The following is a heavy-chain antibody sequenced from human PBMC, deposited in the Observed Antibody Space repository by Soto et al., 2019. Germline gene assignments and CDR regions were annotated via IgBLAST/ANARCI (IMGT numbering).Heavy chain of an antibody. Sequence: GGSLRLSCAASGFTFSSYAMSWVRQAPGKGLEWVSAISGSGGSTYYADSVKGRFTISRDNSKNTLYLQMNSLRAEDTAVYYCAKSRGIAADSYPYYFDYWGQGTLVTVSS. V-gene: IGHV3-23*01. CDR1: GFTFSSYA. D-gene: IGHD6-13*01. J-gene: IGHJ4*02. CDR2: ISGSGGST. CDR3: AKSRGIAADSYPYYFDY.